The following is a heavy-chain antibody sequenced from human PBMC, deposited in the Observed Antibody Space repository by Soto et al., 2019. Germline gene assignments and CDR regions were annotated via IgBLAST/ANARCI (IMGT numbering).Heavy chain of an antibody. CDR1: GGSISSYY. J-gene: IGHJ5*02. V-gene: IGHV4-59*01. CDR2: IYYSGST. D-gene: IGHD2-2*01. CDR3: ARGGGCSSTSCRRNWFDP. Sequence: SETLSLTCTVSGGSISSYYWSWIRQPPGKGLEWIGYIYYSGSTNYNPTLKSRVTISVDTSKNQFSLKLSSVTAADTAVYYCARGGGCSSTSCRRNWFDPWGQGTLVTVSS.